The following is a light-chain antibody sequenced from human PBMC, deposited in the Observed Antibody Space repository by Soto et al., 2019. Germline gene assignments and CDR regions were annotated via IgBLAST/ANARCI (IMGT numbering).Light chain of an antibody. V-gene: IGLV2-14*01. J-gene: IGLJ2*01. CDR1: SSDVGGYNY. CDR2: EVS. Sequence: QSVLTQPASVSGSPGQSITISCTGTSSDVGGYNYVSWYQQHPGKAPKLMIYEVSNRPSGVSNRFSGSKSGNTASLTISGLQAEDEADYYCSSXXXXSXMXXGGGTKLT. CDR3: SSXXXXSXMX.